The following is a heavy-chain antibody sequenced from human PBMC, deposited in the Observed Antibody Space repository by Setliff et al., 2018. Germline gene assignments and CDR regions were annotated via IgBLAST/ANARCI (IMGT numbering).Heavy chain of an antibody. Sequence: KPSETLSLTCTVFGYSISSGYYWGWIRQPPGKGLEWIGSIYHSGSTYYNPSLKSRVTISVDTSKNQFSLKLSSVTAADTAVYYCARHKVITNNWFDPWGQGTLVTVSS. CDR1: GYSISSGYY. D-gene: IGHD3-22*01. CDR2: IYHSGST. V-gene: IGHV4-38-2*02. CDR3: ARHKVITNNWFDP. J-gene: IGHJ5*02.